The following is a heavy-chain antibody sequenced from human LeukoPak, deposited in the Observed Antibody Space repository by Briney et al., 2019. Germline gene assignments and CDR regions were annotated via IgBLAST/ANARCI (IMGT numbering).Heavy chain of an antibody. Sequence: KSSETLSLTCTVSGGSISSYYWTWIRQPPGKGLEWIGYIHYSGSTNYNPSLNSRVTMSVDTSKNQFSLNLTSVTAADTAVYYCARQSSGCYDFWGQGTLVTVSS. J-gene: IGHJ4*02. CDR1: GGSISSYY. D-gene: IGHD6-19*01. CDR3: ARQSSGCYDF. CDR2: IHYSGST. V-gene: IGHV4-59*01.